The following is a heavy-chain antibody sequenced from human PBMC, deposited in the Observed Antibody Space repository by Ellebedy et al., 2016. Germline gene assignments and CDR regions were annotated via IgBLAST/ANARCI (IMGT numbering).Heavy chain of an antibody. J-gene: IGHJ3*01. CDR3: AKWNGDWNAYDV. Sequence: SETLSLTCNVFGGSVSSEYWNWIRRPPGKGLEWIGFVFHTGATLLNPSLKSRVTMSVDTSKSQFSLGLTSVTAADTAVYYCAKWNGDWNAYDVWGQGTMVTVSS. CDR2: VFHTGAT. V-gene: IGHV4-59*02. D-gene: IGHD1-1*01. CDR1: GGSVSSEY.